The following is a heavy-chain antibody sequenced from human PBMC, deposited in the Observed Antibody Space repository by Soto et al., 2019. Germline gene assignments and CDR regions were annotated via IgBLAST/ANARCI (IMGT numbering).Heavy chain of an antibody. D-gene: IGHD2-21*02. CDR2: FDPEDGET. Sequence: ASVKVSCKVSGYTLTELSMHWARQAPGKGLEWMGGFDPEDGETIYAQKFQGRVTMTEDTSTDTVYMELSSLRSEDTAVYYCATEELVVTAIPGGFDYWGQGTLVTVSS. CDR3: ATEELVVTAIPGGFDY. V-gene: IGHV1-24*01. CDR1: GYTLTELS. J-gene: IGHJ4*02.